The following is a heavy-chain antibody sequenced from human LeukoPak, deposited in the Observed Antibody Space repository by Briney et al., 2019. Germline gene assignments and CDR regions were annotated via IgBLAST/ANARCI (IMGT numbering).Heavy chain of an antibody. D-gene: IGHD3-22*01. V-gene: IGHV4-39*07. Sequence: SETLSLTCTVSGGSISSSSYYWGWIRQPPGKGLEWIGEINHSGSTNYNPSLKSRVTISVDTSKNQFSLKLSSVTAADTAVYYCARLRMIVALKGFDYWGQGTLVTVSS. CDR1: GGSISSSSYY. J-gene: IGHJ4*02. CDR2: INHSGST. CDR3: ARLRMIVALKGFDY.